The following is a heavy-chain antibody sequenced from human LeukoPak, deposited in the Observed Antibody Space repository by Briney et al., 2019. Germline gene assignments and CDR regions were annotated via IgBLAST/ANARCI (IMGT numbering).Heavy chain of an antibody. CDR3: AGGPYYYDSSGYSYFNWFDP. V-gene: IGHV1-69*01. J-gene: IGHJ5*02. Sequence: SVTVSCKASGGTFISYAISWVRQAPGQGLEWMGGIIPIFGTANYAQKFQGRVTITADESTSTAYMELSSLRSEDTAVYYCAGGPYYYDSSGYSYFNWFDPWGQGTLVTVSS. CDR1: GGTFISYA. CDR2: IIPIFGTA. D-gene: IGHD3-22*01.